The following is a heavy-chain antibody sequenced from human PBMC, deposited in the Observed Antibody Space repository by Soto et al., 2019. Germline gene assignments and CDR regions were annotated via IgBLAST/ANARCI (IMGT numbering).Heavy chain of an antibody. D-gene: IGHD6-13*01. V-gene: IGHV1-69*13. CDR3: AIVNVRRQLAWFXP. CDR2: IIPIFGTA. J-gene: IGHJ5*02. CDR1: GGTFSSYA. Sequence: ASVKVSCKASGGTFSSYAISWVRQAPGQGLEWMGGIIPIFGTANYAQKFQGRVTITADESTSTAYMELSSLRSEDTAVYYCAIVNVRRQLAWFXPCGQGTLVXVSS.